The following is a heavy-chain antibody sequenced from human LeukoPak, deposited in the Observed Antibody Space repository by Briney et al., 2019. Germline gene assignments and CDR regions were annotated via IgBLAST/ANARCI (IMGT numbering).Heavy chain of an antibody. CDR2: IQQDGTDK. D-gene: IGHD6-13*01. Sequence: TGGSLRLSCEASGFTFSTFWMSWVRRPPGKGLGWVATIQQDGTDKSYMDSVKGRFAVSRDNAKNSLYLQMNSLRAEDTAVYYCARFSSSWGPVYWGQGTLVRVSS. J-gene: IGHJ4*02. CDR3: ARFSSSWGPVY. CDR1: GFTFSTFW. V-gene: IGHV3-7*01.